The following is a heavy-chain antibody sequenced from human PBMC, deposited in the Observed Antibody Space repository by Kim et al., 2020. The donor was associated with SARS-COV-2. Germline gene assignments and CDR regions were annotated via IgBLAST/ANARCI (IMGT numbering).Heavy chain of an antibody. D-gene: IGHD6-19*01. V-gene: IGHV3-66*01. CDR1: GFTVSSNY. CDR3: ARDLYSSGWYYPPPGMDV. J-gene: IGHJ6*02. Sequence: GGSLRLSCAASGFTVSSNYMSWVRQAPGKGLEWVSVIYSGGSTYYADSVKGRFTISRDNSKNTLYLQMNSLRAEDTAVYYCARDLYSSGWYYPPPGMDVWGQGTTVTVSS. CDR2: IYSGGST.